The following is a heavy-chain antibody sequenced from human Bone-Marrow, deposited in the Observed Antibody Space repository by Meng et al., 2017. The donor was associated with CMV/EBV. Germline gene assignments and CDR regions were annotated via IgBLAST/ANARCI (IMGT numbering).Heavy chain of an antibody. J-gene: IGHJ6*02. D-gene: IGHD1-1*01. CDR3: ARAVTTTGTHYYYYYGMDV. CDR2: IYYSGST. Sequence: GSLRLSCTVSGCSISSYYWSWIRQPPGKGLEWIGYIYYSGSTNYNPSLKSRVTISVDTSKNQFSLKLSSVTAADTAVYYCARAVTTTGTHYYYYYGMDVWGQGTTVTVSS. CDR1: GCSISSYY. V-gene: IGHV4-59*01.